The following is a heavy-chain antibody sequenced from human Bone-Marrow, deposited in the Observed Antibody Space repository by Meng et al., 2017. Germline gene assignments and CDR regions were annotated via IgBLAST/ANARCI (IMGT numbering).Heavy chain of an antibody. V-gene: IGHV3-33*01. J-gene: IGHJ4*02. D-gene: IGHD3-10*01. Sequence: GESLKISCAASGFTFSSYGMHWVRQAPGKGLEWVAVIWYDGSNKYYADSVKGRFTISRDNSKNTLYLQMDSLSAEDTAVYYCTRDHTMIRGVLADWGQGTLVTVSS. CDR1: GFTFSSYG. CDR2: IWYDGSNK. CDR3: TRDHTMIRGVLAD.